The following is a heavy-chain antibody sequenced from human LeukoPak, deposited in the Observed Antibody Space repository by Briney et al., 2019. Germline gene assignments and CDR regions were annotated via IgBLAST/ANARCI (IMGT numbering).Heavy chain of an antibody. CDR3: ARHLSQYSSGWYAIDY. D-gene: IGHD6-19*01. CDR2: INHSGST. CDR1: GGSFSGYY. V-gene: IGHV4-34*01. Sequence: NPSETLSLTCAVYGGSFSGYYWSWIRQPPGKGLEWIGEINHSGSTNYNPSLKSRVTISVDTSKNQFSLKLSSVTAADTAVYYCARHLSQYSSGWYAIDYWGQGTLVTVSS. J-gene: IGHJ4*02.